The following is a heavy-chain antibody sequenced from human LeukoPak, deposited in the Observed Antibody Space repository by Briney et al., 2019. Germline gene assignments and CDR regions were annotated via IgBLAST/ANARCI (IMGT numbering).Heavy chain of an antibody. D-gene: IGHD2-15*01. Sequence: SETLSLTCAVYGGSFSGYYRSWIRQPPGKGLEWIGEINHSGSTNYNPSLKSRVTISVDTSKNQFSLKLSSVTAADTAVYYCARGLRSGGSPWGQGTLVTVSS. CDR2: INHSGST. CDR1: GGSFSGYY. CDR3: ARGLRSGGSP. V-gene: IGHV4-34*01. J-gene: IGHJ5*02.